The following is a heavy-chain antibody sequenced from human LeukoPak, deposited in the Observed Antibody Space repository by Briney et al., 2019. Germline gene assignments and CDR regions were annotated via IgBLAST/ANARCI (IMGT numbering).Heavy chain of an antibody. CDR1: GFTFSNYA. CDR3: AREVMVVAATTFWYFDL. V-gene: IGHV3-21*01. CDR2: ISGSSSYI. D-gene: IGHD2-15*01. Sequence: GGSLRLSCAASGFTFSNYAMHWVRQAPGKGLEWVSSISGSSSYIYYADSVKGRFTISRDNAKNSLYLQMNSLRAEDTGVYYCAREVMVVAATTFWYFDLWGRGTLITVSS. J-gene: IGHJ2*01.